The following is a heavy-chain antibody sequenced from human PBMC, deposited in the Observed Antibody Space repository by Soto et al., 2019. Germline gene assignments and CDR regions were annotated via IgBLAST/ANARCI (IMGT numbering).Heavy chain of an antibody. D-gene: IGHD4-17*01. V-gene: IGHV4-30-2*01. CDR2: TYHSGST. J-gene: IGHJ6*02. Sequence: QLQLQESGSGLVKPSQTLSLTCAVSGGSISSGGYSWSWIRQPPGKGLEWIGYTYHSGSTYFNPSLKSRVTISVDRSQNQFSLKLSSVTAADTAVYYCARAHYGDYGYGMDVWCQGTTVTVSS. CDR3: ARAHYGDYGYGMDV. CDR1: GGSISSGGYS.